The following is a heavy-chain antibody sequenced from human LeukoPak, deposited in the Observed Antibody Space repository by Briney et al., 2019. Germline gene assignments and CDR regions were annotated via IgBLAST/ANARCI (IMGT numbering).Heavy chain of an antibody. V-gene: IGHV3-53*01. Sequence: GGSLRLSCAASGFTVSSNYMSWVRQAPGKGLEWVSVIYSGGSTYYADSVKGRFTISRDNSKNTLYLQMNSLRAEDTAVYYCAKDRRCSSTSCYPIFDYWGQGTLVTVSS. CDR2: IYSGGST. CDR3: AKDRRCSSTSCYPIFDY. CDR1: GFTVSSNY. D-gene: IGHD2-2*01. J-gene: IGHJ4*02.